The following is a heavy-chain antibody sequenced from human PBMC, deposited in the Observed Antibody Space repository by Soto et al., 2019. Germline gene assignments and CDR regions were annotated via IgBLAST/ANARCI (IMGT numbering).Heavy chain of an antibody. CDR2: IIPIFDTT. CDR3: SRAGRRGGSLTPPRTFDY. Sequence: ASVKVSCKASGGTFSNYAINWVRQAPGQGXEWMGGIIPIFDTTNFAQKFQGRVTINADESTSTAYMELSSLRYEDTAVYYCSRAGRRGGSLTPPRTFDYWGQGTLVTVSS. CDR1: GGTFSNYA. D-gene: IGHD2-15*01. V-gene: IGHV1-69*13. J-gene: IGHJ4*02.